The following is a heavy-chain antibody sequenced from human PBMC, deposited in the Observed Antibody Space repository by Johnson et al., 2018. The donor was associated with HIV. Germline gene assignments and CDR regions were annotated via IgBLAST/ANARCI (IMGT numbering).Heavy chain of an antibody. CDR1: GFTFSSYA. D-gene: IGHD1-26*01. Sequence: QVKLVESGGGVVQPWRSLRLSCAASGFTFSSYAMHWVRQAPGKGLEWVAVISYDGGNKYYADSVKGRFTISRDNSKDTLYLQMNTLRAEDTAVYYCARDQNIVGANDGFDIWGQGTMVTVSS. V-gene: IGHV3-30-3*01. J-gene: IGHJ3*02. CDR3: ARDQNIVGANDGFDI. CDR2: ISYDGGNK.